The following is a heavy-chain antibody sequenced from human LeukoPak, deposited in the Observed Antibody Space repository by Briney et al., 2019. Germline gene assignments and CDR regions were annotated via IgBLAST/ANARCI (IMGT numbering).Heavy chain of an antibody. Sequence: VASVRVPCKASGYNFISFGVSWVRQAPGQGLEWMGWISTYTGITHYAEKFQGRVTVTADTSTATAYMELKSLTYDDTAIYYCARDSDYGGTGYGDWLDPWGQGALVIVSS. J-gene: IGHJ5*02. V-gene: IGHV1-18*01. CDR1: GYNFISFG. D-gene: IGHD4-23*01. CDR2: ISTYTGIT. CDR3: ARDSDYGGTGYGDWLDP.